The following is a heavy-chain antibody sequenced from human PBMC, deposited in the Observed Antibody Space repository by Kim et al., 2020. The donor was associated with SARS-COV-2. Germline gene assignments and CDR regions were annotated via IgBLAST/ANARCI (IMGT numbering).Heavy chain of an antibody. V-gene: IGHV4-34*01. CDR2: INHSGST. CDR1: GGSFSGYY. D-gene: IGHD3-3*01. CDR3: ARDTPPLLGVVIRKYYYG. J-gene: IGHJ6*01. Sequence: SETLSLTCAVYGGSFSGYYWSWIRQPPGKGLEWIGEINHSGSTNYNPSLKSRVTISVDTSKNQFSLKLSSGTAADTAVYYCARDTPPLLGVVIRKYYYG.